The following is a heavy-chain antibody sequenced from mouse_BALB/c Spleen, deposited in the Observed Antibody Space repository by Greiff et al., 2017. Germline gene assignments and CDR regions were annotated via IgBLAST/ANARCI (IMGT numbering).Heavy chain of an antibody. CDR3: AQIGTATWFAY. CDR1: GFSLSTFGMG. J-gene: IGHJ3*01. D-gene: IGHD1-2*01. CDR2: IYWDDDK. Sequence: QVTLKVSGPGILQPSQTLSLTCSFSGFSLSTFGMGVSWIRQPSGNGLEWLAHIYWDDDKHYNPSLKSRLTISKDTSNNQVFLKITTVDTADTATYYCAQIGTATWFAYWGQGTLVTVSA. V-gene: IGHV8-13*01.